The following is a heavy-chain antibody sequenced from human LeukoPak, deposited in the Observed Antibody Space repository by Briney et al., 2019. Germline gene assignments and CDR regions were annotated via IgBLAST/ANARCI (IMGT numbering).Heavy chain of an antibody. J-gene: IGHJ4*02. V-gene: IGHV3-30*18. Sequence: GGSLRLFCAASGFTLSSYGMHWVRQAPGKGLEGVAVISYDGSNKYYADSVKGRFSISRDNSKNTLYLQMNSLRAEDTAVYYCSKVICGQQRVLSCDYWGQGTLVTVSS. CDR3: SKVICGQQRVLSCDY. CDR2: ISYDGSNK. CDR1: GFTLSSYG. D-gene: IGHD6-13*01.